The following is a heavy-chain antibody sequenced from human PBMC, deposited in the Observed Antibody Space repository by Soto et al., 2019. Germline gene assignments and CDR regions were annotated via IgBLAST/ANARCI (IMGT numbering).Heavy chain of an antibody. CDR1: GFTFDDYA. V-gene: IGHV3-9*01. Sequence: EVQLVESGGGLVQPGRSLRLSCAASGFTFDDYAMHWVRQAPGKGLEWVSGISWNSGSIGYADSVKGRFTISRDNAKNSRYLQMNSLRAEDTALYYCAKDMEGTYYYYYMDVWGKGTTVTVSS. J-gene: IGHJ6*03. D-gene: IGHD3-10*01. CDR3: AKDMEGTYYYYYMDV. CDR2: ISWNSGSI.